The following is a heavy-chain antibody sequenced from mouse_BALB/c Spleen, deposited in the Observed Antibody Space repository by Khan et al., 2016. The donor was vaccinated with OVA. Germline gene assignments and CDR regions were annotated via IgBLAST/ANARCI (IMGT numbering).Heavy chain of an antibody. CDR2: ISSDGDYT. V-gene: IGHV5-6*01. Sequence: EVKLVESGGDLVKSGGSLKLSCAASGFTFSPYSMSWVRQTPDKRLEWVATISSDGDYTYYPDSVKGRFNISRDTAKNTLYMQMSTLKSDDTAMYYCATHLTGSFAYWGQGTLVTVSA. CDR3: ATHLTGSFAY. J-gene: IGHJ3*01. D-gene: IGHD4-1*01. CDR1: GFTFSPYS.